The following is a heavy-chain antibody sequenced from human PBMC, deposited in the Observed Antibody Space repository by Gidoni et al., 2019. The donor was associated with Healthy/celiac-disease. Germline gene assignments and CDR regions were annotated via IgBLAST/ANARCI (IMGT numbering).Heavy chain of an antibody. J-gene: IGHJ6*02. D-gene: IGHD4-4*01. CDR3: ARDLRIDYTTDYYYGMDV. Sequence: EVQLVESGGGLVKPGGSLRLSCAASGFTFSSYSMNWVRQAPGKGLEWVSSISSSSSYIYYADSVKGRFTSSRDNAKNSLYLQMNSLRAEDTAVYYCARDLRIDYTTDYYYGMDVWGQGTTVTVSS. CDR2: ISSSSSYI. V-gene: IGHV3-21*01. CDR1: GFTFSSYS.